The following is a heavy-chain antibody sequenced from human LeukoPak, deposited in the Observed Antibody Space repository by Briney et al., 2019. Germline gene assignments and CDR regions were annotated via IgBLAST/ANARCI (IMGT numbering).Heavy chain of an antibody. J-gene: IGHJ4*02. CDR1: GGTFSSYA. CDR3: ARVAYSSGWDLNFDY. V-gene: IGHV1-69*05. CDR2: IIPIFGTA. Sequence: SVKVSCKASGGTFSSYAISWVRQAPGQGLEWMGGIIPIFGTANYAQKFQGRVTITTDESTSTAYMELSSLRSEDTAVYYCARVAYSSGWDLNFDYWGQGTLVTVSS. D-gene: IGHD6-19*01.